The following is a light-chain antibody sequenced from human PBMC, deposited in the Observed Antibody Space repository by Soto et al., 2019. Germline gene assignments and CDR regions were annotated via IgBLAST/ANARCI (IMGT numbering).Light chain of an antibody. CDR2: EVS. CDR3: SSYTSTSALPV. V-gene: IGLV2-14*01. CDR1: SSDVGGYNY. J-gene: IGLJ3*02. Sequence: QSVLTQPASVSGSPGQSITMSCTGTSSDVGGYNYVSWYQQHPGKAPKLMIFEVSNRPSGVSIRFSGSKFGNTASLTISGLQAEDEADYYCSSYTSTSALPVFAGGTKVTVL.